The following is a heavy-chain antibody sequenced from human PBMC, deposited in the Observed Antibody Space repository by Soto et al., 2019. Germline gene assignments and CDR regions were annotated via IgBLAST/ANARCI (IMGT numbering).Heavy chain of an antibody. Sequence: PGGSLRLSCAASGFTFSSYGMHWVRQAPGKGLEWVAVIWYDGSNKYYADSVKGRFTISRDNSKNTLYLQMNSLRAEDTAVYYCARDTPYDILAGHNWLDPWGQGTLVTVSS. V-gene: IGHV3-33*01. CDR1: GFTFSSYG. D-gene: IGHD3-9*01. CDR2: IWYDGSNK. J-gene: IGHJ5*02. CDR3: ARDTPYDILAGHNWLDP.